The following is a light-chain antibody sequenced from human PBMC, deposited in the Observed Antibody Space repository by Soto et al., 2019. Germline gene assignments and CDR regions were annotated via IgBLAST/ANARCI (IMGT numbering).Light chain of an antibody. V-gene: IGKV1-39*01. Sequence: DIQMTQSPSSLSASVGDRVTVSCRASQSVGTYLHWYQQKPGKAPKLLIYAASSLQSRVPSRFSGSGSGTDFTLTISTLQPEDFATYYCQQSCMQITFGQGTRLEI. J-gene: IGKJ5*01. CDR3: QQSCMQIT. CDR1: QSVGTY. CDR2: AAS.